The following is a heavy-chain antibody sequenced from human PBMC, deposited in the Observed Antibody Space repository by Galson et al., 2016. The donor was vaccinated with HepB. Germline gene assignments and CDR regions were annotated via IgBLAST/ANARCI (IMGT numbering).Heavy chain of an antibody. D-gene: IGHD2-21*02. J-gene: IGHJ5*02. CDR2: ISGSSRHI. CDR1: GFSLTTET. Sequence: SLRLSCAASGFSLTTETMNWVRQAPGKGLEWVSSISGSSRHIYYADSVKGRFTISRDNARNSVYLQMSSLSAEDTAVYYGARVAPLVYCGGDCSLGWFDPWGQGTLVTVSS. CDR3: ARVAPLVYCGGDCSLGWFDP. V-gene: IGHV3-21*01.